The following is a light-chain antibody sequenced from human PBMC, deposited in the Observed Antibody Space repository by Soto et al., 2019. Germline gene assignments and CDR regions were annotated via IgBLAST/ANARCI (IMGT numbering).Light chain of an antibody. V-gene: IGKV3-20*01. CDR2: GAS. CDR1: QSVSSSY. J-gene: IGKJ1*01. CDR3: QQYGSSQWT. Sequence: EIVLTQSPGTLSLSPGERATLSCRASQSVSSSYLAWYQQKPGQAPRLLMYGASSRATGSPDRFSGSGSGKDFTLTISKLEPEDFAVYSCQQYGSSQWTFGPGTQVEIK.